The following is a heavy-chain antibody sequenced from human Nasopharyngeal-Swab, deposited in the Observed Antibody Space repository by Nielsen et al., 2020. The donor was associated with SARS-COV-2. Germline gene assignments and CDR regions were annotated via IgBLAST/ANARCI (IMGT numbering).Heavy chain of an antibody. J-gene: IGHJ6*03. D-gene: IGHD1-26*01. Sequence: GGSLRLSCAASGFTVSSNYMSWVRQAPGKGLEWVSVIYSGGSTYYADSVKGRFTISRDISKNTLYLQMNSLRAEDTAVYYCARDSFSLGGGHYYYYMDVWGKGTTVTVSS. CDR2: IYSGGST. V-gene: IGHV3-66*01. CDR3: ARDSFSLGGGHYYYYMDV. CDR1: GFTVSSNY.